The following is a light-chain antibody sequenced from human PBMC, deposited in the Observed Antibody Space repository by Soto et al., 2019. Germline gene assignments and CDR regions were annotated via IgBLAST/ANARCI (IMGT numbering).Light chain of an antibody. V-gene: IGKV3-20*01. CDR1: QSVTSNY. CDR3: QQYSSSST. J-gene: IGKJ2*02. Sequence: EIVLTQSPGTLSLSPGERATLSCRASQSVTSNYLAWYQQKPGQATRLLIFGASGRSTGVPDRFSGSGSGTDFTVTISRLELEDFAVYYCQQYSSSSTFGQGTRLEIK. CDR2: GAS.